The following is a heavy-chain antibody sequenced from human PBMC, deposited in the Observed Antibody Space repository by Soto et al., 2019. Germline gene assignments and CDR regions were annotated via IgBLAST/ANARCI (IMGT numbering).Heavy chain of an antibody. V-gene: IGHV4-59*08. D-gene: IGHD1-1*01. CDR1: GGSISSYY. CDR3: ARYNAASGTYYFDY. Sequence: PSETLSLTCTVSGGSISSYYWSWIRQPPGKGLEWIGYIYYSGSTNYNPSLKSRVTIPVDTSKNQFSLKLNSMTAADTAVYYCARYNAASGTYYFDYSAQGTLVPVSS. CDR2: IYYSGST. J-gene: IGHJ4*02.